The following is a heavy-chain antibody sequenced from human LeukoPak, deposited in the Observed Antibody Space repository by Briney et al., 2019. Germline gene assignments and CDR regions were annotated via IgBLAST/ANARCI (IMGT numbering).Heavy chain of an antibody. Sequence: GGSLRLSCAASGLTFSNYAMSWVRQAPGKGLEWVSGISGSGDRTYYADSVKGRFTVSRDSSKDTLYLQMNSLRAEDTAVYYCAKDVAPPVATTFDYWGQGTLVTVSS. CDR2: ISGSGDRT. CDR3: AKDVAPPVATTFDY. CDR1: GLTFSNYA. J-gene: IGHJ4*02. V-gene: IGHV3-23*01. D-gene: IGHD1-26*01.